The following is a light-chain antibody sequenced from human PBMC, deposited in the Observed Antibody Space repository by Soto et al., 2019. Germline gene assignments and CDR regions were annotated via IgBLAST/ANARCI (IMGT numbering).Light chain of an antibody. CDR2: GAS. V-gene: IGKV3-15*01. Sequence: EIVMTQSPATLSVSPGERATLSCRASQSVTSNLAWYQQKPGQAPRLLIYGASTRATGIPARFSGTGSGTEFTLTMSSLLSEDFAVYYCQQYNNWTPLTFGPGTKVEI. CDR3: QQYNNWTPLT. J-gene: IGKJ3*01. CDR1: QSVTSN.